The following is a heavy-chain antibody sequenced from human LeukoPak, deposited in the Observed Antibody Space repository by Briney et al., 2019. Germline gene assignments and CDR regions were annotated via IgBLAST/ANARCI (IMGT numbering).Heavy chain of an antibody. CDR1: GYTFTGYY. D-gene: IGHD3-10*01. CDR3: ARVNTRGSGSGSFDY. CDR2: INPNSGGT. V-gene: IGHV1-2*02. J-gene: IGHJ4*02. Sequence: ASVKVSCKASGYTFTGYYMHWVRPAPGQGLAWMGWINPNSGGTNYAQKFQGRVTMTRGTSISTAYMELSRLRSDDTAVYYCARVNTRGSGSGSFDYWGQGTLVIVSS.